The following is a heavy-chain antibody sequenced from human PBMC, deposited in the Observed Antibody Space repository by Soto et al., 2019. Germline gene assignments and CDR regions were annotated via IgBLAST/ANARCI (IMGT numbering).Heavy chain of an antibody. CDR3: AHRRVDYYYYGMDV. Sequence: QITLKESGPTLVKPTQTLTLTCTFSGFSLSTSGVGVGWIRQPPGKALEWLALIYWDDDKRYSPSLKSRLTITKDTSKTQVVLTMTNMDPVDTATYYCAHRRVDYYYYGMDVWGQGTTVTVSS. D-gene: IGHD2-15*01. V-gene: IGHV2-5*02. CDR1: GFSLSTSGVG. CDR2: IYWDDDK. J-gene: IGHJ6*02.